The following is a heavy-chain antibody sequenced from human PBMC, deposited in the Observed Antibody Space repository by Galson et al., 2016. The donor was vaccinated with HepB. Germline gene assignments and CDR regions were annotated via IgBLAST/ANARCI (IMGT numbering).Heavy chain of an antibody. V-gene: IGHV3-53*01. D-gene: IGHD6-25*01. Sequence: SLRLSCAAYGLPVSNDYMSWVRQAPGKGLKWVSVSYGDGRTYYAESVRGRFTVSRDNSKNTLLLQMNSLRADDTAIYFCAKETPYSSGWNFDYWGQGVLVTVSS. CDR1: GLPVSNDY. CDR2: SYGDGRT. CDR3: AKETPYSSGWNFDY. J-gene: IGHJ4*02.